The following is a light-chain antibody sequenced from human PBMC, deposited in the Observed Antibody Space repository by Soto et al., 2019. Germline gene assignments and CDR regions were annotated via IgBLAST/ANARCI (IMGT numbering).Light chain of an antibody. CDR3: QQYGSSPWT. Sequence: IASTHSRGTLHSPPWPGAIPSFTASQSVSSYYLAWYQQKPGQAPRLLIHGASSRAAGVPDRFTGSGSGTDFTLTINRLEPEDFAVYYCQQYGSSPWTFGQGTKVDIK. CDR1: QSVSSYY. CDR2: GAS. J-gene: IGKJ1*01. V-gene: IGKV3-20*01.